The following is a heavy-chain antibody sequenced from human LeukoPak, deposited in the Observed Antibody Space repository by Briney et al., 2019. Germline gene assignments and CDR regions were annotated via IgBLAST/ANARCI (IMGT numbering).Heavy chain of an antibody. CDR3: AKAGSIRFDY. V-gene: IGHV3-23*01. CDR1: GFNVSSNY. J-gene: IGHJ4*02. D-gene: IGHD1-26*01. Sequence: GGSLRLSCAASGFNVSSNYMSWVRQAPGKGLEWVSAISTSSGRTYYADSVKGRFTISRDNSKNTLYLQMNSLRAEDTAVYYCAKAGSIRFDYWGQGTLVTVSS. CDR2: ISTSSGRT.